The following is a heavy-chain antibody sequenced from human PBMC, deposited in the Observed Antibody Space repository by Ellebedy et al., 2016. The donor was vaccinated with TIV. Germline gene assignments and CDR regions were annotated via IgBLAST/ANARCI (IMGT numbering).Heavy chain of an antibody. CDR1: GGSISSYY. Sequence: MPSETLSLTCTVSGGSISSYYWSWIRQPPGKGLEWIGYIYYSGSTNYNPSLKSRVTISVDTSKNQFSLKLSSVTAADTAVYYCARTTRKSAVAGTYVDYWGQGTLVTVSS. CDR2: IYYSGST. D-gene: IGHD6-19*01. CDR3: ARTTRKSAVAGTYVDY. V-gene: IGHV4-59*08. J-gene: IGHJ4*02.